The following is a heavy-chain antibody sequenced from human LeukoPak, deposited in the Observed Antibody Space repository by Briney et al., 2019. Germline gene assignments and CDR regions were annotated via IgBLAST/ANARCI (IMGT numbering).Heavy chain of an antibody. CDR1: GYTFTSYD. CDR2: MNPNSGNT. J-gene: IGHJ6*03. V-gene: IGHV1-8*03. CDR3: ASIVVVPAAMRRSGYYYMDV. Sequence: ASVKVSCKASGYTFTSYDINWVRQATGQGLEWMGWMNPNSGNTGYAQKFQGRVTITRNTSISTAYMELSSLRSEDTAVYYCASIVVVPAAMRRSGYYYMDVWGKGTRSPSP. D-gene: IGHD2-2*01.